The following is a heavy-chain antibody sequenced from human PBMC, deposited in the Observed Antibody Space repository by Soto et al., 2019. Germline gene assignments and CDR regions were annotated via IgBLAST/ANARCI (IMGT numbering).Heavy chain of an antibody. D-gene: IGHD3-9*01. CDR2: ISDNGGVT. CDR3: ALKLEIRHFDWFGADI. CDR1: GFTFSNYA. Sequence: EVQLLESGGGLVQPGGSLRLSCAASGFTFSNYAMSWVRQAPGKGLEWVSAISDNGGVTHFTDSVKGRFTISRDNSKNTLYLQMNSLRAEDTAVYYCALKLEIRHFDWFGADIWGQGTMVTVSS. V-gene: IGHV3-23*01. J-gene: IGHJ3*02.